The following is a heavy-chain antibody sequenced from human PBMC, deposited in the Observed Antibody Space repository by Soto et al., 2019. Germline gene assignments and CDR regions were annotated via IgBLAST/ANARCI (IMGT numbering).Heavy chain of an antibody. Sequence: QVQLQESGPGLVKPSQTLALTCTVSGGSISSGDYYWSWIRQPPGKGLEWIGYIYYSGSTYYNPSLKSRVTISVDTSKNQFSLKLSSVPAADTAVYYCARVPMTRHLVTPSGFDYWGQGTLVTVSS. J-gene: IGHJ4*02. CDR2: IYYSGST. CDR3: ARVPMTRHLVTPSGFDY. V-gene: IGHV4-30-4*01. CDR1: GGSISSGDYY. D-gene: IGHD2-15*01.